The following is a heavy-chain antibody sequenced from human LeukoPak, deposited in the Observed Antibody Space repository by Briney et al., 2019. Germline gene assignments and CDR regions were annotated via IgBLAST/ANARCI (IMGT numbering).Heavy chain of an antibody. CDR1: GFTFSNAW. D-gene: IGHD3-16*01. Sequence: GGSLRLSCAASGFTFSNAWMNWVRQAPGKGLEWISSISGTGVSTYSADSVKGRFTISRDNSKNTLYLQMNSLRAEDTAVYYCAKGEAWGEAHGLVDYWGQGTLVTVSS. CDR2: ISGTGVST. V-gene: IGHV3-23*01. J-gene: IGHJ4*02. CDR3: AKGEAWGEAHGLVDY.